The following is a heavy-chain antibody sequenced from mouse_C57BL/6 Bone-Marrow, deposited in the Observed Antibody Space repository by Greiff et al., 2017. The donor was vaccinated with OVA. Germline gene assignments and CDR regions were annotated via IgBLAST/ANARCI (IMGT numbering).Heavy chain of an antibody. Sequence: EVKLQESGPELVKPGASVKMSCKASGYTFTDYNMHWVKQSHGKSLEWIGYINPNNGGTSYNQKFKGKATLTVNKSSSTAYMELRSLTSEDSAVYYCAIYGRTYAMDYWGQGTSVTVSS. D-gene: IGHD1-1*01. CDR1: GYTFTDYN. CDR3: AIYGRTYAMDY. J-gene: IGHJ4*01. CDR2: INPNNGGT. V-gene: IGHV1-22*01.